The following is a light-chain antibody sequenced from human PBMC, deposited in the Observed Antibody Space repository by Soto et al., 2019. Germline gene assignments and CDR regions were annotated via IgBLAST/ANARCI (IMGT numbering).Light chain of an antibody. J-gene: IGKJ1*01. Sequence: EIVMTQSPATLSVSPGERATLSCRASQSVSSNLAWYQQKPGQAPRLLIYGASTRATGIPDRFSGSGSGTEFTLTISLQSEDFAVYYCQQYKNWPRTFGQGTKVDIK. CDR1: QSVSSN. CDR2: GAS. CDR3: QQYKNWPRT. V-gene: IGKV3-15*01.